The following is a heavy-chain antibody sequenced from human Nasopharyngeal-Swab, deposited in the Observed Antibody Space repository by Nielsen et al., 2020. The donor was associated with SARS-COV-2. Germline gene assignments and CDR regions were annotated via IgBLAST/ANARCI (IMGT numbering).Heavy chain of an antibody. CDR3: ARHFRGGDV. Sequence: SETLSLTCTVSGGSISPYYWGWIRQPPGKGLEWIGYIYYTGSTNYNPSLKSRLTISVDRSKNQFSLRLSSVTAADTAVYYCARHFRGGDVWGNGTTVTASS. J-gene: IGHJ6*04. D-gene: IGHD3-10*01. CDR2: IYYTGST. V-gene: IGHV4-59*08. CDR1: GGSISPYY.